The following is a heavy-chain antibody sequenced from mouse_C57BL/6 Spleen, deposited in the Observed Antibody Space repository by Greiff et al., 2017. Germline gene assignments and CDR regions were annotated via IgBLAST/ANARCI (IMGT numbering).Heavy chain of an antibody. J-gene: IGHJ3*01. CDR2: IRNKANNHAT. CDR1: GFTFSDAW. D-gene: IGHD2-14*01. V-gene: IGHV6-6*01. CDR3: TPGRRDDVFAY. Sequence: EVMLVESGGGLVQPGGSMKLSCAASGFTFSDAWMDWVRQSPEKGLEWVAEIRNKANNHATYYAESVKGRFTISREDSKSSVYLQMSSLRAEDTGIYYCTPGRRDDVFAYWGQGTLVTVSA.